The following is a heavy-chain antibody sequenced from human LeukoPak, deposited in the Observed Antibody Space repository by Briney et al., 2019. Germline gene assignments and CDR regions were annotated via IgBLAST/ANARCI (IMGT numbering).Heavy chain of an antibody. Sequence: SETLSLTCTVSGGSISSYYWSWIRQPPGKGLEWIGCIYYSGSTNYNPSLKSRVTISVDTSKNQFSLKLSSVTAADTAVYYCARFVSGYCSSTSCYTHDYWGQGTLVTVSS. J-gene: IGHJ4*02. V-gene: IGHV4-59*12. CDR3: ARFVSGYCSSTSCYTHDY. D-gene: IGHD2-2*02. CDR2: IYYSGST. CDR1: GGSISSYY.